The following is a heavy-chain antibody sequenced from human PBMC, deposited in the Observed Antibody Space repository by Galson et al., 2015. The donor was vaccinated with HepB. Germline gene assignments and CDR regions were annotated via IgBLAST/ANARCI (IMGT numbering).Heavy chain of an antibody. CDR3: ARDYYDSSGYYYESNWFDP. CDR2: ISSSSSYI. CDR1: GFTFSSYS. Sequence: SLRLSCAASGFTFSSYSMNWVRQAPGKGLEWVSSISSSSSYIYYADSVKGRFTISRDNAKNSLYLQMNSLRAEDTAVYYCARDYYDSSGYYYESNWFDPWGQGTLVTVSS. V-gene: IGHV3-21*01. J-gene: IGHJ5*02. D-gene: IGHD3-22*01.